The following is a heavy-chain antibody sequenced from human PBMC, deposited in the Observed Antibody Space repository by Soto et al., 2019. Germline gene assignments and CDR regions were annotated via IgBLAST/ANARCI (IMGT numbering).Heavy chain of an antibody. V-gene: IGHV4-59*01. CDR1: GGSICSYY. CDR3: ARASSSWKRGNWFDP. D-gene: IGHD6-13*01. CDR2: IYYSGST. Sequence: KPSETLSLTCTVSGGSICSYYWSWIRQPPGKGLEWIGYIYYSGSTNYNPSLKSRVTISVDTSKNQFSLKLSSVTAADTAVYYCARASSSWKRGNWFDPWGQGTLVTVSS. J-gene: IGHJ5*02.